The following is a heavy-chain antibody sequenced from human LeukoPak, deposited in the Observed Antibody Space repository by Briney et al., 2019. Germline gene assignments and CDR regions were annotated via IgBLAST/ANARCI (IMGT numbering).Heavy chain of an antibody. D-gene: IGHD2-2*01. V-gene: IGHV1-69*01. J-gene: IGHJ6*02. CDR3: ARDYNIVVVPAAMGSYYGMDV. Sequence: ASVKVSCKASGGTFSNYAINWVRQAPGQGLEWMGGIIPIFGTANYAQKFQGRVTITADESTSTVYMELNSLKSEDTAVYYCARDYNIVVVPAAMGSYYGMDVWGQGTTVTVSS. CDR1: GGTFSNYA. CDR2: IIPIFGTA.